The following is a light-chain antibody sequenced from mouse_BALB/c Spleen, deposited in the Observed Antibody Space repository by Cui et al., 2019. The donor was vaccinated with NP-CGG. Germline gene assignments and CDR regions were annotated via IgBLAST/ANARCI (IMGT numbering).Light chain of an antibody. V-gene: IGLV1*01. J-gene: IGLJ1*01. CDR3: ALWYSNHWV. CDR1: TGAVTTSNY. CDR2: GTN. Sequence: VVVPQEFALTTSPGETVTLTCRSSTGAVTTSNYANLVQEKPDHLFTGLIGGTNNRAPGVPARFSGSLIGDKAALTITGAQTEDEAIYFCALWYSNHWVFGGGTKLTVL.